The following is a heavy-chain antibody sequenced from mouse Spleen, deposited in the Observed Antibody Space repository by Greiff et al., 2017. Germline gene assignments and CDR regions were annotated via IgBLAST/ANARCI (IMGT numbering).Heavy chain of an antibody. CDR3: VVQRLDGKGYFDA. J-gene: IGHJ1*01. D-gene: IGHD2-1*01. CDR1: GYTFTGYW. V-gene: IGHV1-9*01. Sequence: QVQLQQSGAELMKPGASVKLSCKATGYTFTGYWIEWVKQRPGHGLEWIGEILPGSGSTNYNEKFKGKATFTADTSSNTAYMQLSSLTTEDSAIYYCVVQRLDGKGYFDAWGAGTTVTVSS. CDR2: ILPGSGST.